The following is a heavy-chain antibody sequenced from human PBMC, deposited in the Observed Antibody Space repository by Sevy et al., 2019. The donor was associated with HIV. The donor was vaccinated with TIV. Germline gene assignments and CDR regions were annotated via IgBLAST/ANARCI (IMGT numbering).Heavy chain of an antibody. Sequence: ASVKVSCKVSGYTLTELSMHWVRQAPGKGLEWMGGFDPEDGETIYAQKFQGRVTMTEDTSTDTAYMELSSLRSEDTAMYYCATDLGTGSYYHYWGQGTLVTVSS. V-gene: IGHV1-24*01. CDR3: ATDLGTGSYYHY. CDR1: GYTLTELS. CDR2: FDPEDGET. J-gene: IGHJ4*02. D-gene: IGHD3-10*01.